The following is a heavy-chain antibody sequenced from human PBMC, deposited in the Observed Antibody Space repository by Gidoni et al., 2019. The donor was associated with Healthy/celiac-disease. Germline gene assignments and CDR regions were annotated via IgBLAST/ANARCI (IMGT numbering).Heavy chain of an antibody. Sequence: QLHLVQSGAEVKKPGASVNVSCNASGYTFTSYGIRWVRQAPGQGLEWMGWISAYNGNTNYEQKLQGRVTMTTDTSTSTAYMELRSLRSDDTAVYYCARVAAAAGLAFDYWGQGTLVTVSS. CDR2: ISAYNGNT. CDR3: ARVAAAAGLAFDY. D-gene: IGHD6-13*01. CDR1: GYTFTSYG. V-gene: IGHV1-18*01. J-gene: IGHJ4*02.